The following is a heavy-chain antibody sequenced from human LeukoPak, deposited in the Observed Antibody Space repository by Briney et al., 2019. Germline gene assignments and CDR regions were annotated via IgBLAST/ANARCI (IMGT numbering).Heavy chain of an antibody. D-gene: IGHD2-2*01. Sequence: PSETLSLTCTVSGDSISSYYWSWIRQPAGKGLEWIGRIYTSGSTNYNPSLKSRVTMSVDTSKNQFSLKLSSVTAADTAVYYCARGPGQLLVGYYYYYMDVWGKGTTVTVSS. CDR2: IYTSGST. CDR3: ARGPGQLLVGYYYYYMDV. J-gene: IGHJ6*03. V-gene: IGHV4-4*07. CDR1: GDSISSYY.